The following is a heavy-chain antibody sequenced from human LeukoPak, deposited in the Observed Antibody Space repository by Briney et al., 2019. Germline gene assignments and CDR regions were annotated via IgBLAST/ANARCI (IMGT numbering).Heavy chain of an antibody. Sequence: PSETLSLICTVSLDSTTSNFWSWVRQPPGKGLEWIGEIHRSGSPNYNPALQSRVTISIDRSRNQIALELSSVTAADTAVYYCAREILGGLNPGAYWGQGTLVTVSS. CDR2: IHRSGSP. V-gene: IGHV4-4*02. CDR3: AREILGGLNPGAY. J-gene: IGHJ4*02. CDR1: LDSTTSNF. D-gene: IGHD1-14*01.